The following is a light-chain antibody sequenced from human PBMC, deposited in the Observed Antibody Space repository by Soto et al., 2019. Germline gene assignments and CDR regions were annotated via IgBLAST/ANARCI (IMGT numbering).Light chain of an antibody. CDR1: SSDIGAYDH. CDR3: ISYTVSRSYV. Sequence: QSVLTQPASVSGSPGQSITISCSGTSSDIGAYDHVAWFQQFPGKTPKLVIYSVSNRPSGVSDRFSGSKSGNTASLTISGLQADDEADYYCISYTVSRSYVFGPGTKVTVL. CDR2: SVS. V-gene: IGLV2-14*01. J-gene: IGLJ1*01.